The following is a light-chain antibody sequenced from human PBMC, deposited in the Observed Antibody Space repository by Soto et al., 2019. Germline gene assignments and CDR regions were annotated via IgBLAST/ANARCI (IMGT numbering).Light chain of an antibody. V-gene: IGLV2-14*01. Sequence: QSVLTHPASVSGSPGQSITISCTGTSSDVGLHVYVSWCPRHPGKAPHLMIYAVSNRPSVLSIRFSASKSGNTASLFISGLRAEDEADYYCSSYTGDSSYVFGCGTKVTVL. CDR2: AVS. CDR1: SSDVGLHVY. J-gene: IGLJ1*01. CDR3: SSYTGDSSYV.